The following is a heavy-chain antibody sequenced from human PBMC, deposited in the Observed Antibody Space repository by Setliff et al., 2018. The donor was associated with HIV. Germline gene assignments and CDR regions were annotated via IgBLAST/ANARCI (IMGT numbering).Heavy chain of an antibody. V-gene: IGHV4-30-2*01. J-gene: IGHJ4*02. CDR1: GGFISTGGYS. D-gene: IGHD6-13*01. CDR3: ARGGSRGSWYWDY. CDR2: IYHSGNT. Sequence: SETLSLTCTVSGGFISTGGYSWSWIRQPPGKGLEWIGYIYHSGNTYYNPSLKSRVSISVDRSKNHFSLRLSSVTAADSAVYYCARGGSRGSWYWDYWGQGTLVTVSS.